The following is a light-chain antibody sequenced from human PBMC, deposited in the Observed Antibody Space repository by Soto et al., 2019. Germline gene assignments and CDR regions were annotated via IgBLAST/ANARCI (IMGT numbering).Light chain of an antibody. V-gene: IGKV3-20*01. Sequence: EIVLTQSPGTLSLSPGKRGTLSCRASQRFGSSNLAWYQQKPGQAPRLLIYSTSSRATGIPDRFSGSGSGTDFTLTISRLEPEDFAVYYCQQYGNSPWTFGQGTKVDIK. CDR1: QRFGSSN. J-gene: IGKJ1*01. CDR2: STS. CDR3: QQYGNSPWT.